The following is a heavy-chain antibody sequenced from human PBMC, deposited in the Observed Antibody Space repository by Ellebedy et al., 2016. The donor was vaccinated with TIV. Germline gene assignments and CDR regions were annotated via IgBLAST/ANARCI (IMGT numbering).Heavy chain of an antibody. CDR1: GFNVSTNY. D-gene: IGHD6-19*01. V-gene: IGHV3-66*01. Sequence: GESLKISCAASGFNVSTNYMTWVRQAPGKGLEWVSVIYSGGGTNYVDSVKGRFTISRDNSKNTLYLQMNSLRAEDTAVYYCAGLTVPGGHYWGQGTLVIVSS. CDR2: IYSGGGT. CDR3: AGLTVPGGHY. J-gene: IGHJ4*02.